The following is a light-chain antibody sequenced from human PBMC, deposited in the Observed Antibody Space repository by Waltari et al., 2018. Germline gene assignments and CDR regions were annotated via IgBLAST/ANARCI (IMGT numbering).Light chain of an antibody. CDR3: QQYGNSRGS. Sequence: EIVLTQSPGTLSLSPGEGATLSCRASQSVSSSYLAWYQQKPVQAPRLLSYGASNRATDIPDRFTGSGSGTDFTLTINRLEPEDFAVYYCQQYGNSRGSFGQGTKLEIK. CDR1: QSVSSSY. CDR2: GAS. J-gene: IGKJ2*03. V-gene: IGKV3-20*01.